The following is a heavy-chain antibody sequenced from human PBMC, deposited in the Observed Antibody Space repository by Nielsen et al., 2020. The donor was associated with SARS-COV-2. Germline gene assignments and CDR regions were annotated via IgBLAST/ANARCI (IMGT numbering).Heavy chain of an antibody. V-gene: IGHV3-23*01. CDR2: ISGSGGST. J-gene: IGHJ4*02. CDR3: AKERADFDY. Sequence: GESLKISCAASGFTFSSYAMSWVRQAPGKGLEWVSAISGSGGSTYCADSVKGRFTISRDNSKNTLYLQMNSLRAEDTAVYYCAKERADFDYWGQGTLVTVSS. CDR1: GFTFSSYA.